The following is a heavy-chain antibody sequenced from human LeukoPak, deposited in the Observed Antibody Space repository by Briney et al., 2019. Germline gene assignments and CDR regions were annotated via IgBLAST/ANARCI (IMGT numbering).Heavy chain of an antibody. Sequence: PSETLSLTCAVYGGSFSGYYWTWIRQPPGKGLEWIGEINHSGSTNYNPSLKSRVTISVDTSNNQFSLKLSSVTAADTAVCYCARQSGPYSSRWFDYWGQGTLVTVSS. V-gene: IGHV4-34*01. CDR1: GGSFSGYY. CDR2: INHSGST. J-gene: IGHJ4*02. D-gene: IGHD6-13*01. CDR3: ARQSGPYSSRWFDY.